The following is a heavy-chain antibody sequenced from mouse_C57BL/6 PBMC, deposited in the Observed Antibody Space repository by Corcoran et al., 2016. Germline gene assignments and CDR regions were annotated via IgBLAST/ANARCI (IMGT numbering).Heavy chain of an antibody. Sequence: QIQLVQSGPELKKPGETVKISCKASGYTFTTYGMSWVKQAPGRGLKWMGWINPYSGVPTYADDFKGRFAFSLETSASTAYLQINNLKNEDTATYFCASYSNYVGYWGQGTTLTVS. V-gene: IGHV9-3*01. CDR2: INPYSGVP. CDR1: GYTFTTYG. D-gene: IGHD2-5*01. J-gene: IGHJ2*01. CDR3: ASYSNYVGY.